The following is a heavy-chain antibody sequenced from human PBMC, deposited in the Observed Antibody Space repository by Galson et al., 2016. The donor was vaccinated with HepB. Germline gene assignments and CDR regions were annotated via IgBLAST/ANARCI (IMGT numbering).Heavy chain of an antibody. CDR3: ARDLFLGGPVRDP. J-gene: IGHJ5*02. Sequence: SLRLSCAASGFTFSNYAMSWVRQAPGKGLEWVSVISGSGGSTYYADSVKGRFTISRDNSKNTLYLQMNSLRAEDTAVYYCARDLFLGGPVRDPWGQGTLVIVSS. CDR1: GFTFSNYA. D-gene: IGHD3-16*01. CDR2: ISGSGGST. V-gene: IGHV3-23*01.